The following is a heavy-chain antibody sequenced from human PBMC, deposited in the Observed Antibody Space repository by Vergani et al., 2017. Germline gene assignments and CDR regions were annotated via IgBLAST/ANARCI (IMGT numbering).Heavy chain of an antibody. V-gene: IGHV1-3*01. Sequence: QVQLVQSGAEVKKPGASVKVSCKASGYTFTSYAMHWVRQAPGQRLEWMGWINAGNGNTKYSQKFQGRVTITRDTSASTAYMELSSLRSEDTAVYYWAGDSSGWSDYWGQGTLVTVSS. CDR3: AGDSSGWSDY. CDR2: INAGNGNT. D-gene: IGHD6-19*01. CDR1: GYTFTSYA. J-gene: IGHJ4*02.